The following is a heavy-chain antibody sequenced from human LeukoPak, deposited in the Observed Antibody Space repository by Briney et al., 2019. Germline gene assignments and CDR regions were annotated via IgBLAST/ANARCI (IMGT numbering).Heavy chain of an antibody. Sequence: SETLSLTCAVSGGSISSSNYYWGWIRQPLGKGLEWIGSIYYSGSTYYNPSLKSRLTISVDTSKNQLSLKLNSVTAADTAVYYCARLRDYYYSYMDVWGKGTTVTISS. CDR1: GGSISSSNYY. J-gene: IGHJ6*03. CDR2: IYYSGST. CDR3: ARLRDYYYSYMDV. V-gene: IGHV4-39*01.